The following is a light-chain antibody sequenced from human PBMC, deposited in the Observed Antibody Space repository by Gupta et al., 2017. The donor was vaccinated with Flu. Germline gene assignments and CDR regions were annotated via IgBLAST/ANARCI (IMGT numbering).Light chain of an antibody. CDR2: EGS. V-gene: IGLV2-23*01. J-gene: IGLJ3*02. CDR3: CTCASISPLGV. Sequence: IYEGSERPSGVSKRFSGSSSSNTASLTICGRQAEDEAEYYCCTCASISPLGVFGGGTKLTVL.